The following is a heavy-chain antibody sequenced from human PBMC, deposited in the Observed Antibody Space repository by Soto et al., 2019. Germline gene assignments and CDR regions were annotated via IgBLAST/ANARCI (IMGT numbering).Heavy chain of an antibody. J-gene: IGHJ2*01. CDR1: GGSITSYY. Sequence: QVQLQESGPGLVKPSETLSLTCTVSGGSITSYYWTWIRQPPGKGLEWIGYAYYSGSTNYNPSLKRRVPISVDTSKNQFSLKLSSVTAADTAVYYCATANSGWYFDLWGRGTLVTVSS. V-gene: IGHV4-59*08. CDR3: ATANSGWYFDL. CDR2: AYYSGST. D-gene: IGHD7-27*01.